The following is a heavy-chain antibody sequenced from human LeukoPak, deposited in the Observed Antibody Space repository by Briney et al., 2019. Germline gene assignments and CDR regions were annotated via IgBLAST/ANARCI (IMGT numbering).Heavy chain of an antibody. J-gene: IGHJ4*02. Sequence: GGSLRLSCAASGFTFGNYAMSWIRQAPGKGLEWVSSISGSNSYIFYADSVKGRFTVSRDNAKDPLYLQMNSLRAEDTAVYYCARALTTLTYEGYWGQGTLVTVSS. V-gene: IGHV3-21*01. D-gene: IGHD1-1*01. CDR2: ISGSNSYI. CDR1: GFTFGNYA. CDR3: ARALTTLTYEGY.